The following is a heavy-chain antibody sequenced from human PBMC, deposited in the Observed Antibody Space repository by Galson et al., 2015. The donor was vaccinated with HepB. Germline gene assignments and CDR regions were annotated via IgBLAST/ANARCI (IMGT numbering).Heavy chain of an antibody. CDR1: GDSVSSNTAA. CDR2: TYYRSKRFD. CDR3: VRDRGSVVGGATLPDVFDF. D-gene: IGHD3-10*01. Sequence: CAISGDSVSSNTAAWNWIRQSPSRGLEWLGRTYYRSKRFDDYADSVKSRITIRPDKSKNQFSLELNFVTPDDAGLYFCVRDRGSVVGGATLPDVFDFWGQGTMVTVSS. J-gene: IGHJ3*01. V-gene: IGHV6-1*01.